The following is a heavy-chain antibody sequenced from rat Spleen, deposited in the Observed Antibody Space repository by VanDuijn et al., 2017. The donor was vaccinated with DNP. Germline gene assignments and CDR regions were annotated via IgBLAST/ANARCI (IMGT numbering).Heavy chain of an antibody. CDR2: ISNSGGGS. CDR1: GFTFSHYY. Sequence: EVQLVESGGGLVQPGGSMKLSCAASGFTFSHYYMAWVRQAPTKGLEWVASISNSGGGSYHRDSVKGRFTISRDNAKDTLYLQMDSLGSEDTATYFCTRHGDGNYGFDWFAYWGQGTLVTVSS. V-gene: IGHV5-25*01. J-gene: IGHJ3*01. D-gene: IGHD1-11*01. CDR3: TRHGDGNYGFDWFAY.